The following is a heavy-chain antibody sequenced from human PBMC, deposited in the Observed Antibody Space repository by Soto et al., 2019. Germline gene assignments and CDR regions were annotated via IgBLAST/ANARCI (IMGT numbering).Heavy chain of an antibody. D-gene: IGHD2-15*01. J-gene: IGHJ4*02. Sequence: QITLKESGPTLVKPTQTLTLTCTFSGFSLSTSGVGVGWIRQPPGKALEWLALIYWDDDKRYSPSLNSRLTLTKDTYKNQVVLTMTTMDPVDTATYYCAHRPSYCSGGSCYSGFYYWGQGTLVTVSS. CDR1: GFSLSTSGVG. CDR3: AHRPSYCSGGSCYSGFYY. CDR2: IYWDDDK. V-gene: IGHV2-5*02.